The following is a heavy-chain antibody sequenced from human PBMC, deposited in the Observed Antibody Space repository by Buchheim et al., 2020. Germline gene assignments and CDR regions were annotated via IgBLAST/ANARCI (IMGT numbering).Heavy chain of an antibody. CDR3: TKGNTAFYYDY. V-gene: IGHV3-23*01. CDR2: ISASGANT. Sequence: EVQLLESGGGLVQPGGSLRLSCAASGFTFSAYAMTWVRQAPGKGLDGVSFISASGANTYYGDSVKGRFTIPSDKSKTTLFLQMNNLRAEDTAVYYCTKGNTAFYYDYWGQGTL. J-gene: IGHJ4*02. CDR1: GFTFSAYA. D-gene: IGHD2-21*02.